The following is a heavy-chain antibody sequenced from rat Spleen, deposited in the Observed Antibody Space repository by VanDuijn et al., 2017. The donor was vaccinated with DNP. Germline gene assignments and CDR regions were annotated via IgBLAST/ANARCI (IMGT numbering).Heavy chain of an antibody. CDR3: TRELGVTEATYFDY. Sequence: QVQLKESGPGLVQPSETLSLTCTVSGVSLTSYSVSWVRQPSGKGPEWIGRMWFDGDTAYNSALKSRLSISRDTSKNQVFLNMNRLQTDDTGTYYCTRELGVTEATYFDYWGQGVMVTVSS. J-gene: IGHJ2*01. V-gene: IGHV2-63*01. CDR2: MWFDGDT. CDR1: GVSLTSYS. D-gene: IGHD1-12*02.